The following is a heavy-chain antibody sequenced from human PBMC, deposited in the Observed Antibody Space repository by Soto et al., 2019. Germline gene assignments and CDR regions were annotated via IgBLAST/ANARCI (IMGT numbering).Heavy chain of an antibody. CDR1: GFTFSSYA. J-gene: IGHJ6*03. V-gene: IGHV3-23*01. CDR3: AKATASSYTFFYYYYMDV. Sequence: GGSLRLSCAASGFTFSSYAMTWVRQAPGKGLEWVSSITGSGGSTNYADSVKGRFTISRDNSKNTLSLQISGLRAEDTAVYYCAKATASSYTFFYYYYMDVWGKGTTVTVSS. CDR2: ITGSGGST. D-gene: IGHD2-15*01.